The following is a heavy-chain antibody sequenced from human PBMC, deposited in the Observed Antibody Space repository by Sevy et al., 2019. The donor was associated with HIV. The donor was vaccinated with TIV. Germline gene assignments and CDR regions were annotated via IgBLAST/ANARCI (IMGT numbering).Heavy chain of an antibody. Sequence: ASVKVSCKASGYTFTSYGISWVRQAPGQGLEWMGWISAYNGNTNYAQKLQGRVTMTTDTSTSTAYMELRSLRSDETAVYYCARDSPYYGSGRTIPLDYWGQGTLVTVSS. CDR3: ARDSPYYGSGRTIPLDY. CDR1: GYTFTSYG. V-gene: IGHV1-18*01. J-gene: IGHJ4*02. D-gene: IGHD3-10*01. CDR2: ISAYNGNT.